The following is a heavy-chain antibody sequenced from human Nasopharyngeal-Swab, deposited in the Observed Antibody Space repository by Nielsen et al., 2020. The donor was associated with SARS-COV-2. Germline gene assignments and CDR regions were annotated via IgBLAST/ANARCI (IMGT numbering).Heavy chain of an antibody. CDR3: AHRGGYCSSTSCYTAFEFVVEYYFDY. V-gene: IGHV2-5*01. D-gene: IGHD2-2*02. CDR2: IYWNDDK. J-gene: IGHJ4*02. Sequence: WIRQPPGKALEWLALIYWNDDKRYSPSLKSRLTITKDTSKNQVVLKMTNMDQGDTATDYGAHRGGYCSSTSCYTAFEFVVEYYFDYWGQGTLVTVSS.